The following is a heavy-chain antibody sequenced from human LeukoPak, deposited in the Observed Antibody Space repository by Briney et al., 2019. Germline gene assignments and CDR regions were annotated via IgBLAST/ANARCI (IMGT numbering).Heavy chain of an antibody. D-gene: IGHD3-22*01. CDR1: GYRFTGYF. Sequence: ASVKLSFNASGYRFTGYFIHWVRQAPGPGLEWMGCIDPNSGDTKYAQKFQGRVSMPRDTSTRTAYMELSRLRSDDTAVYFCARSGSTGYSLDYWGQGTLVTVSS. CDR3: ARSGSTGYSLDY. J-gene: IGHJ4*02. V-gene: IGHV1-2*02. CDR2: IDPNSGDT.